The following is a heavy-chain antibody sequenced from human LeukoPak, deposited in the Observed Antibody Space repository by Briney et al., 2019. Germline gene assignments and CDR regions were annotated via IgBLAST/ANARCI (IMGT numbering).Heavy chain of an antibody. CDR1: GGSISSYY. Sequence: SETLSLTCTVSGGSISSYYWSCIRQPPGKGLEWIGYIYYSGSTNYNPSLKSRVTISVDTSKNQFSLKLSSVTAADTAVYYCARDRLRLGYERTNWFDPWGQGTLVTVSS. CDR3: ARDRLRLGYERTNWFDP. V-gene: IGHV4-59*01. J-gene: IGHJ5*02. CDR2: IYYSGST. D-gene: IGHD2-15*01.